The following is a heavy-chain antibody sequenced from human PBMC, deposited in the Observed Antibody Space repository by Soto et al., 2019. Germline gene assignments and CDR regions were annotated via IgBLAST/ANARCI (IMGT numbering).Heavy chain of an antibody. V-gene: IGHV2-5*01. CDR2: IYWNDDK. D-gene: IGHD6-6*01. J-gene: IGHJ3*02. CDR1: GISLTTSGVG. Sequence: QITVRGSGPPLVNPTQTLTLTCSLSGISLTTSGVGVGWIRQPPGKALEWLALIYWNDDKHYSPSLNSRLTITKDTSKNQAVLTMTNMDPVDTATYYCARGLAALPVFAFDIWGQGTMVTVSS. CDR3: ARGLAALPVFAFDI.